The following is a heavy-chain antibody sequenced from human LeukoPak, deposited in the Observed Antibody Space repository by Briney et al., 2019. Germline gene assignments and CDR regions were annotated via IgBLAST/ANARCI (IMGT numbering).Heavy chain of an antibody. CDR2: TYPGDSRT. CDR1: GYTFATYW. J-gene: IGHJ4*02. D-gene: IGHD2-2*01. V-gene: IGHV5-51*01. CDR3: VRHLSDITSCPNY. Sequence: PGESLKISFKGSGYTFATYWIGWVRQMPGKGLEWMGITYPGDSRTTYSPSFQGQVTISADKSIRTAYLQWNSLKASDAAIYYCVRHLSDITSCPNYWGPGTLITVAS.